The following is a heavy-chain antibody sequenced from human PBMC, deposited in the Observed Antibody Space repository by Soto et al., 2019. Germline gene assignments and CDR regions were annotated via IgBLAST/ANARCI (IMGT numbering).Heavy chain of an antibody. CDR2: INWNSGSI. CDR1: GFTFDDYA. D-gene: IGHD1-26*01. J-gene: IGHJ4*02. Sequence: GGSLRLSCAASGFTFDDYAMHWVRQVPGKGLEWVSGINWNSGSIGYGDSVKGRFAISRDNAKNSLHLQMNSLSAEDTAVYYCAKVSVYSGSPFDYWGQGTLVTVSS. V-gene: IGHV3-9*01. CDR3: AKVSVYSGSPFDY.